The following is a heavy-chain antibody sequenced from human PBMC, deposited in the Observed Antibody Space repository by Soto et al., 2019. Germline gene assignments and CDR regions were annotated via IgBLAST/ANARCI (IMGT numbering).Heavy chain of an antibody. CDR3: ARDRSNYYDSSGYYPYYYYGMDV. D-gene: IGHD3-22*01. CDR2: IIPIFGTA. J-gene: IGHJ6*02. CDR1: GGTFSSYA. V-gene: IGHV1-69*13. Sequence: SVKVSCKASGGTFSSYAISWVRQAPGQGLEWMGGIIPIFGTANYAQKFQGRVTITADESTSTAYMELSSLRSEDTAVYYCARDRSNYYDSSGYYPYYYYGMDVWGQ.